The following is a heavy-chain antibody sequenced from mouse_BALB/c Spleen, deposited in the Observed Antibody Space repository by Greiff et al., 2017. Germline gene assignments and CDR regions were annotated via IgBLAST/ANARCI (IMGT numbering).Heavy chain of an antibody. Sequence: QVQLQQPGAELVMPGASVKMSCKVSGYTFTDYWMHWVKQRPGQGLEWIGAIDTSDSYTSYNQKFKGKTTLTVDESTNTSYMQLSSLTSEDSAVYYCARGEEFAYWGQGTLVTVSA. D-gene: IGHD2-13*01. CDR1: GYTFTDYW. V-gene: IGHV1-69*01. J-gene: IGHJ3*01. CDR2: IDTSDSYT. CDR3: ARGEEFAY.